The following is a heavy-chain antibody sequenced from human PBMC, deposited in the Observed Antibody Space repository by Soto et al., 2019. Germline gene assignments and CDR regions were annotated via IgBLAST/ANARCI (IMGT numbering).Heavy chain of an antibody. CDR1: GFSLSTSGVG. J-gene: IGHJ4*02. CDR3: AHVFTSLAPSDS. V-gene: IGHV2-5*02. Sequence: QITLKESGPTLVKPTQTLTLTCTFSGFSLSTSGVGVGWIRQPPGKALEWLGFIYWDEDKRYSPSLKSRLTTPQDTSNRQVVLTMTNIDSVDTATYYCAHVFTSLAPSDSWGQGTLVTVSA. CDR2: IYWDEDK. D-gene: IGHD3-10*02.